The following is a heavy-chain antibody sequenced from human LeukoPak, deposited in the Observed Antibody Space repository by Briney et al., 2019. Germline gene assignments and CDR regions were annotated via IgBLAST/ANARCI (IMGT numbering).Heavy chain of an antibody. D-gene: IGHD5-12*01. Sequence: ASVKVSCKASGYTFTSYDINWVRQATGQGLEWMGWMNPNSGNTGYAQKFQGRVTMTRNTSISTAYMELSSLRSEDTAVYYCAREVAIPKSYYYYGMDVWGQGTTVTVSS. CDR2: MNPNSGNT. CDR1: GYTFTSYD. V-gene: IGHV1-8*01. CDR3: AREVAIPKSYYYYGMDV. J-gene: IGHJ6*02.